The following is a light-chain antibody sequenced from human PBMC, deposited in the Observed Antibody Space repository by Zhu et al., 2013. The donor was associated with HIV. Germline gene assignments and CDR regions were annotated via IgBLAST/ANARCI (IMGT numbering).Light chain of an antibody. CDR2: TNI. J-gene: IGLJ3*02. CDR3: GTWDTNLSAGV. V-gene: IGLV1-44*01. Sequence: QSVLTQPPSAFETPGQRVSISCSGTTSNIGNNPVSWFQQFPGAAPKLLIYTNIQRPSGVPDRFSGSKSGTSASLVISGLQSDDEADYYCGTWDTNLSAGVFGGGTRLTVL. CDR1: TSNIGNNP.